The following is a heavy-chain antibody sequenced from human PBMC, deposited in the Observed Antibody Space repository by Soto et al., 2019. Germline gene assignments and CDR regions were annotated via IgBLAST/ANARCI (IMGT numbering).Heavy chain of an antibody. CDR3: ARAAGRSKLLPYYFDP. J-gene: IGHJ5*02. CDR2: IIPIFGTA. CDR1: GGTFDIYG. D-gene: IGHD3-10*01. Sequence: QVQLVQSGAEVKKPGSSVKVSCKASGGTFDIYGFNWARQAPGQGLEWMGTIIPIFGTADYAQKFEGRVSITADKSTSTAYMELRSLTSDDTAVYYCARAAGRSKLLPYYFDPWGQGTLVTVSS. V-gene: IGHV1-69*06.